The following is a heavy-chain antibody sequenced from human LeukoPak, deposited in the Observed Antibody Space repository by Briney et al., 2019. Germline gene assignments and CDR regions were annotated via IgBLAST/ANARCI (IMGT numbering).Heavy chain of an antibody. V-gene: IGHV3-11*01. D-gene: IGHD3-3*01. CDR1: GFTFSDYY. J-gene: IGHJ4*02. Sequence: PGGSLRLSCAASGFTFSDYYMSWIRQVPGKGLEWVSYISSSGSTIYYADSVKGRFTISRDNAKNSLYLQMNSLRAEDTAAYYCAKAPGHDFWSGYFRFDYWGQGTLVTVSS. CDR2: ISSSGSTI. CDR3: AKAPGHDFWSGYFRFDY.